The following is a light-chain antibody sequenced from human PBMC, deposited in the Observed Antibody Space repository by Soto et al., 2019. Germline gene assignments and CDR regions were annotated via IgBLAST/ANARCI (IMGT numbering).Light chain of an antibody. CDR1: QGIGDT. CDR2: DTS. Sequence: EIVMTQSPATLSVSPGEGATLSCSASQGIGDTLAWYQQKPGQTPRLLIYDTSIRATGVPARFSGSRSGTEFTITIDTLEPGDFAVYYCQQLSNGPPSTVGQGTRLEIK. V-gene: IGKV3-11*01. CDR3: QQLSNGPPST. J-gene: IGKJ5*01.